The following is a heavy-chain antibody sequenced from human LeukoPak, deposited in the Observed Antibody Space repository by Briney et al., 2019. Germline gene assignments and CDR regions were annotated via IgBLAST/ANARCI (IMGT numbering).Heavy chain of an antibody. CDR1: GFTFSSYS. V-gene: IGHV3-21*04. J-gene: IGHJ4*02. D-gene: IGHD6-19*01. Sequence: GGSLRLSCAASGFTFSSYSMNWVRQAPGKGLEWVSSISSSSSYIYYADSVKGRFTISRDNSKNTLYLQMNSLRAEDTAVYYCAKDLGRGLIAVSGTGRDYWGQGTLVTVSS. CDR2: ISSSSSYI. CDR3: AKDLGRGLIAVSGTGRDY.